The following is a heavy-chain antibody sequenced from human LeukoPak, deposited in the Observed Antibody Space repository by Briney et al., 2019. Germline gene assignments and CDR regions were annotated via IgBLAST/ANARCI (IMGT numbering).Heavy chain of an antibody. CDR3: ARVSGPGMNEYYHL. J-gene: IGHJ4*02. V-gene: IGHV3-74*01. CDR2: INDDGSST. Sequence: PGGSLRLSCAASGFTFSGAWMHWVRQAPGKGLMWVSRINDDGSSTRHADSVKGRFTISRDNAKNTLYLQMNSLRAEDTAVYCCARVSGPGMNEYYHLWGQGTLVTVSS. D-gene: IGHD2-2*01. CDR1: GFTFSGAW.